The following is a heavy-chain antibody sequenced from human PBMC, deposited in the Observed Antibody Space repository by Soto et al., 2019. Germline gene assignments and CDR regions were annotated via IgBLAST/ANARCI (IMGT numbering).Heavy chain of an antibody. D-gene: IGHD3-16*02. CDR2: IYYSGST. CDR1: GGSISSYY. Sequence: SETLSLTCTVSGGSISSYYWSWIRQPPGKGLEWIGYIYYSGSTNYNPSLKSRVTISVDTSKNQFSLKLSSVTAADTAVYYCARVATTFGGVIAFYYYFDYWGQGTLVTVSS. CDR3: ARVATTFGGVIAFYYYFDY. J-gene: IGHJ4*02. V-gene: IGHV4-59*01.